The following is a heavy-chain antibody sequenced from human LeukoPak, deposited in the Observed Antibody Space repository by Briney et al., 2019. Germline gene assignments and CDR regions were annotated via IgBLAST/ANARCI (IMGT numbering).Heavy chain of an antibody. J-gene: IGHJ2*01. CDR1: GGTFSSYA. CDR3: ARDRRWLQSTNRSYWYFDL. Sequence: GASVKVSCKASGGTFSSYAISWVRQAPGQGLEWMGGIIPIFGTANYAQKFQGRVTITADESTSTAYMELSSLRSEDTAVYYCARDRRWLQSTNRSYWYFDLWGRGTLVTVSS. CDR2: IIPIFGTA. V-gene: IGHV1-69*13. D-gene: IGHD5-24*01.